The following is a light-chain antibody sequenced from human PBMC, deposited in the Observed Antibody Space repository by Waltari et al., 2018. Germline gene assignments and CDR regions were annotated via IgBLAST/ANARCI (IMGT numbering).Light chain of an antibody. CDR1: QRITSW. J-gene: IGKJ4*01. Sequence: DIQMTQSPSSVSSSVGDTVTITCRASQRITSWLAWYQQKPGKAPKLLIYAASSLQSGGPSRFRGSRSGADFTLSISSLQPEDFAAYYCQHADSLPLTFGGGTKVEIK. CDR3: QHADSLPLT. V-gene: IGKV1D-12*01. CDR2: AAS.